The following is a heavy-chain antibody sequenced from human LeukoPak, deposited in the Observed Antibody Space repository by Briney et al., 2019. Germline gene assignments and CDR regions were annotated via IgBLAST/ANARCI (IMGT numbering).Heavy chain of an antibody. Sequence: ASVKVSCKASGYTFTSHYMHWVRQAPGQGLEWMGLINPSDGGTTYAQKFQGRVTMTRDMSTSTVYMELSSLRSEDTAVFYCAAYGSGRYSYFDYWGQGTLVTVSS. CDR2: INPSDGGT. CDR3: AAYGSGRYSYFDY. CDR1: GYTFTSHY. D-gene: IGHD3-10*01. J-gene: IGHJ4*02. V-gene: IGHV1-46*01.